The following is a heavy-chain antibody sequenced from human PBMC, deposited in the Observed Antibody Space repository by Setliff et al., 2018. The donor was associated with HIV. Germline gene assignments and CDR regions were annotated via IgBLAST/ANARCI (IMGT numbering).Heavy chain of an antibody. Sequence: ASVKVSCKASGYIFTSYGISWVRRAPGQGLEWKGWISGNNGKTNYAQNFQGRVTVTTDTSTSTVYMELRSLRSDDTAVYYCAREWRTAMVKYYFDYWGQGTLVTVSS. CDR1: GYIFTSYG. J-gene: IGHJ4*02. CDR2: ISGNNGKT. V-gene: IGHV1-18*01. D-gene: IGHD5-18*01. CDR3: AREWRTAMVKYYFDY.